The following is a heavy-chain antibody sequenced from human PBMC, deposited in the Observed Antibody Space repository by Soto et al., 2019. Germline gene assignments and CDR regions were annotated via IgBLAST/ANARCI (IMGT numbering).Heavy chain of an antibody. CDR3: QRVGS. CDR1: GITLSRAS. J-gene: IGHJ5*02. V-gene: IGHV3-21*01. CDR2: SSSGSSET. Sequence: GGTVRLACEASGITLSRASMKWVGQVPGKGREWVASSSSGSSETWDAESVKGRLIISRDNAQKSLFLQMNNLRPEDTAMDCGQRVGSSGPGTQVTISS.